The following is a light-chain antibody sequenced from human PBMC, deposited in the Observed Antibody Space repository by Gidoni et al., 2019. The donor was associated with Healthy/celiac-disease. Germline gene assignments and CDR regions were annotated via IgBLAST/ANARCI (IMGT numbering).Light chain of an antibody. Sequence: DIQLTQSPSFLSASVGDRVTITCWASQGISSYLAWYQQKPGKAPKLLIYAASTLQSGVPSRFSGSGSGTEFTLTISSLQPEDFATYYCQQLNSYLLTCGGGTKVEIK. CDR2: AAS. CDR1: QGISSY. CDR3: QQLNSYLLT. V-gene: IGKV1-9*01. J-gene: IGKJ4*01.